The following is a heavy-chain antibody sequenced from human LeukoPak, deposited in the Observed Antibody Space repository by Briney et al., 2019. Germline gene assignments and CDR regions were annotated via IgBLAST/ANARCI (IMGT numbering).Heavy chain of an antibody. CDR2: INHSGST. CDR3: ATTRYSSGWYYYYYMDV. V-gene: IGHV4-34*01. D-gene: IGHD6-19*01. CDR1: GGSFSGYY. J-gene: IGHJ6*03. Sequence: SETLSLTCAVYGGSFSGYYWSWIRQPLGKGLEWIGEINHSGSTNYNPSLKSRVTISVDTSKNQFSLKLSSVTAADTAVYYCATTRYSSGWYYYYYMDVWGKGTTVTISS.